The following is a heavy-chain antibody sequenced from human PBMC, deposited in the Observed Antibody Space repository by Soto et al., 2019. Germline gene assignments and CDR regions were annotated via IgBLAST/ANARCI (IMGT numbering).Heavy chain of an antibody. CDR1: GYTFTGYH. D-gene: IGHD3-10*02. Sequence: ASVKVSCKASGYTFTGYHMHWVRQAPGQGLEWMGWINPNSGGTNYAQKFQGRVTMTRDTSISTAYMEVSRLRSDDTAVYYCARDPLSSFAMDVWGQGTTVTVSS. CDR2: INPNSGGT. J-gene: IGHJ6*02. V-gene: IGHV1-2*02. CDR3: ARDPLSSFAMDV.